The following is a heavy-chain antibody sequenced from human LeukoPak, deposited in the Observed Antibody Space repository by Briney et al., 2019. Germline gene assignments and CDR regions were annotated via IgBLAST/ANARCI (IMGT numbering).Heavy chain of an antibody. J-gene: IGHJ4*02. CDR1: GGTFSSYA. CDR3: ARDDSYGQSARFDY. V-gene: IGHV1-69*04. D-gene: IGHD5-18*01. CDR2: IIPILGIA. Sequence: SVKVSCKASGGTFSSYAISWVRQAPGQGLEWMGRIIPILGIANYAQKFQGRVTITADKSTSTAYMELSSLRSEDTAVYYCARDDSYGQSARFDYWGQGTLVTVSS.